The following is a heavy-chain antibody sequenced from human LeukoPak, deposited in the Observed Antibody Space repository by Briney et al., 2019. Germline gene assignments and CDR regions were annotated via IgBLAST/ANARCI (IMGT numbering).Heavy chain of an antibody. CDR2: IYPTGSP. CDR3: ASGTNAYYYDSSGYYPDAFDI. Sequence: PSETLSLTCTVSGGSISPYYWSWIRRPAGKGLEWIGRIYPTGSPNYNPSLKSRVTISLDKSKNQFSLKLSSVTAADTAVYYCASGTNAYYYDSSGYYPDAFDIWGQGTMVTVSS. CDR1: GGSISPYY. V-gene: IGHV4-4*07. J-gene: IGHJ3*02. D-gene: IGHD3-22*01.